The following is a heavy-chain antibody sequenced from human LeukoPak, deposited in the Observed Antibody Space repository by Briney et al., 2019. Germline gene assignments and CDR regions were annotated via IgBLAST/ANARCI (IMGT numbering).Heavy chain of an antibody. J-gene: IGHJ4*02. V-gene: IGHV4-39*01. Sequence: SETLSLTCTVSGGSISSSSYYWGWIRQPPGKGLEWIGSIYYSGSTYYNPSLKSRVTISVDTSKNQFSLKLSSVTAADTAVYYCAGYGSNFIDYWGQRTLVTVSS. CDR1: GGSISSSSYY. CDR2: IYYSGST. CDR3: AGYGSNFIDY. D-gene: IGHD4-23*01.